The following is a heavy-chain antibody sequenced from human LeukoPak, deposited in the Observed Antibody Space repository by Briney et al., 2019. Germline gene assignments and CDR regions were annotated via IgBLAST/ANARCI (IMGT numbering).Heavy chain of an antibody. D-gene: IGHD3-16*01. Sequence: ASVTVSFQASGYTFINYGIIWVRQPPGQGLEWMGLISADNGNTSYAQKLQDRVTMTTDTSTSTAYMELRSLRSDDTALYYCARVIPQSPYYYHGMDVWGQGTTVTVSS. CDR1: GYTFINYG. V-gene: IGHV1-18*01. CDR3: ARVIPQSPYYYHGMDV. J-gene: IGHJ6*02. CDR2: ISADNGNT.